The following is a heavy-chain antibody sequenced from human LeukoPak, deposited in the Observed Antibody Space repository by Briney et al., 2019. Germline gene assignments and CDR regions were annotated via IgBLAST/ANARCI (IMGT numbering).Heavy chain of an antibody. J-gene: IGHJ2*01. D-gene: IGHD2-2*01. V-gene: IGHV4-31*03. Sequence: PSETLSLTCTVSGGSISSGGYYWSWIRQHPGKGLEWIGYIYYSGSTYYNPSLKSRVTMSVDTSKNQFSLKLSSVTAADTAVYYCARARSTSLHRPHSRNWYFDLWGRGTLVTVSS. CDR3: ARARSTSLHRPHSRNWYFDL. CDR1: GGSISSGGYY. CDR2: IYYSGST.